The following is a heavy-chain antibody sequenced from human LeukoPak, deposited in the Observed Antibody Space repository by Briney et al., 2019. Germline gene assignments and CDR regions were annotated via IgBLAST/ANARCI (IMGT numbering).Heavy chain of an antibody. Sequence: SVKVSCKASGGTFSSYAISWVRQAPGQGLEWMGGIIPIFGTANYAQKFQGRVTTTTDESTSTAYMELSSLRSEDTAVYYCASGVARDGYNKVYWGQGTLVTVSS. CDR1: GGTFSSYA. J-gene: IGHJ4*02. D-gene: IGHD5-24*01. CDR3: ASGVARDGYNKVY. V-gene: IGHV1-69*05. CDR2: IIPIFGTA.